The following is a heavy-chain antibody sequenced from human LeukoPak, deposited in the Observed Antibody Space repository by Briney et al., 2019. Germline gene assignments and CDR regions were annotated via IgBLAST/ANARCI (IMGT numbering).Heavy chain of an antibody. CDR2: ISSSSSYI. CDR3: ARTRDGYNTNWFDP. D-gene: IGHD5-24*01. V-gene: IGHV3-21*01. Sequence: GGSLRLSCAASGFTFRSYAMHWVRQAPGKGLEWVSSISSSSSYIYYADSVKGRFTISRDNAKNSLYLQMNSLRAEDTAVYYCARTRDGYNTNWFDPWGQGTLVTVSS. J-gene: IGHJ5*02. CDR1: GFTFRSYA.